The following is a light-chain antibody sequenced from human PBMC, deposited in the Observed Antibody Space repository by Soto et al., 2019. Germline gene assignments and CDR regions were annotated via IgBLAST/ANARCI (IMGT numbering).Light chain of an antibody. CDR1: SSDVGYYDY. Sequence: QSVLTQPPSASGSPGQSVTISCTGTSSDVGYYDYVSWYQQHPGKAPKVMIYEGSKRPSGVPDRFSGSKSSNMAFLTVSGLQADDEADYYCSLQAGYSSVLFGGGTKVTVL. V-gene: IGLV2-8*01. J-gene: IGLJ2*01. CDR3: SLQAGYSSVL. CDR2: EGS.